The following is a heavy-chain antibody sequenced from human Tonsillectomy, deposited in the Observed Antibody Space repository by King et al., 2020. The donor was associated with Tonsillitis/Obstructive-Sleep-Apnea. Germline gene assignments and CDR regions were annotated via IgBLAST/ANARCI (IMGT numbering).Heavy chain of an antibody. D-gene: IGHD4-23*01. CDR2: ISYDGSNK. V-gene: IGHV3-30*04. J-gene: IGHJ4*02. CDR3: ARYQRIVVTSFDY. CDR1: GFTFSSYP. Sequence: VQLVESGGGVVQPGRSLRLSCAASGFTFSSYPMHWVRQAPGKGLEWVAVISYDGSNKYYADSVKGRFTISRDNSKNTLYLQMNSLRAEDTAVYNCARYQRIVVTSFDYWGQGTLVPVSS.